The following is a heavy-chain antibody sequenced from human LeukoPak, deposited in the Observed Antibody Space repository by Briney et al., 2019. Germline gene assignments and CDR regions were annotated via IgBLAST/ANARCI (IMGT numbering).Heavy chain of an antibody. CDR3: ARRSEDIVVVPAARRILDY. Sequence: SETLSLTCAVYGGSFSGYYWSWIRQPPGKGLEWIGEIKHSGSTNYNPSLKSRVTISVDTSKNQFSLKLSSVTAADTAVYYCARRSEDIVVVPAARRILDYWGQGTLVTVSS. V-gene: IGHV4-34*01. CDR2: IKHSGST. D-gene: IGHD2-2*01. J-gene: IGHJ4*02. CDR1: GGSFSGYY.